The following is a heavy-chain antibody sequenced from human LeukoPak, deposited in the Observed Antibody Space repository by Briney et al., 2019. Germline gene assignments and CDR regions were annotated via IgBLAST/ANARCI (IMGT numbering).Heavy chain of an antibody. J-gene: IGHJ4*02. CDR1: GFTVSSNY. CDR3: ARDSSTGWYHGH. CDR2: IYSSGST. Sequence: GGSLRLSCAASGFTVSSNYMSWVRQAPGKGLEWVSVIYSSGSTYYADSVKGRFTISRDSSKNTLYLQMNSLRAEDTAVYYCARDSSTGWYHGHWGQGTPVTVSS. V-gene: IGHV3-66*01. D-gene: IGHD6-19*01.